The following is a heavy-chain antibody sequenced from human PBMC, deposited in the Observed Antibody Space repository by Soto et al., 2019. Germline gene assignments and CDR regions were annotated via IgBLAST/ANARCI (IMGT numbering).Heavy chain of an antibody. CDR1: GGSISTYC. J-gene: IGHJ5*02. V-gene: IGHV4-59*01. D-gene: IGHD3-10*01. CDR2: ISYSGGT. CDR3: ARGTVWFGELLKALWFDP. Sequence: SETLSLTCTVSGGSISTYCWSWIRRSPGKGLEWIGYISYSGGTNYNPSLKSRVTMSVDTSKNQFSLKLSSVTAADTAIYYCARGTVWFGELLKALWFDPWGQGTMVTVYS.